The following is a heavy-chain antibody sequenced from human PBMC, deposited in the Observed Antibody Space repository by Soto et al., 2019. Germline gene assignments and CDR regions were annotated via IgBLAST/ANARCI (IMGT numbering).Heavy chain of an antibody. CDR3: ARGAFCGGAPGCRDMDV. D-gene: IGHD2-21*01. Sequence: ASVKVSCKSSGYTFISHSITWVRQAPGQGLEWMGRISAYNGNTNYAQKLQGRVTMTTDTSTNTAYMELRNLRSDDTTVYYCARGAFCGGAPGCRDMDVWGQGTTVTVSS. J-gene: IGHJ6*02. V-gene: IGHV1-18*01. CDR2: ISAYNGNT. CDR1: GYTFISHS.